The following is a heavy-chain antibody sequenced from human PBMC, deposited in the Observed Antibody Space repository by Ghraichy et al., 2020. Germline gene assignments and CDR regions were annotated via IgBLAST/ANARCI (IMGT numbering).Heavy chain of an antibody. Sequence: GGSLRLSCAASGFTFSSYRMNWVRQAPGKGLEWVSSISSSSSYIYYADSVKGRFTISRDNAKNSLYLQMNSLRAEDTAVYYCAKEYGDYGQSLGGHDAFDLWGQGTLVPVSS. CDR3: AKEYGDYGQSLGGHDAFDL. D-gene: IGHD4-17*01. J-gene: IGHJ3*01. CDR2: ISSSSSYI. CDR1: GFTFSSYR. V-gene: IGHV3-21*01.